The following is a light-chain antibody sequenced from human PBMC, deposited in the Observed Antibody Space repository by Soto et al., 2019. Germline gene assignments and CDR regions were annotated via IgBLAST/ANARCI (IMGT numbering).Light chain of an antibody. CDR3: QQHGQWPIT. CDR1: QSVNSNY. Sequence: EIVMTHSPATLSLSPGERAPLSCRASQSVNSNYLAWYQQKPGQAPRLLIYGISKRATDIPDRFSGSGSGTEFTLTISSLQPEDFATYYCQQHGQWPITFGQGTRLEI. J-gene: IGKJ5*01. CDR2: GIS. V-gene: IGKV3D-7*01.